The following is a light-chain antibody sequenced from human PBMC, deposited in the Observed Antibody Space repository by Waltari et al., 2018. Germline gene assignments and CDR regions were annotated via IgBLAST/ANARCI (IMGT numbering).Light chain of an antibody. V-gene: IGLV4-60*03. J-gene: IGLJ3*02. Sequence: QPVLTQSSSASTALGSSVKVTCTLSSGHNSYTIAWHQQQPGRAPRYVMKLEGSRNYNKGGGVPDPCSDSSSGADRYLTSSNLQSEDEADYYCETWDSNTRVFGGGTKVTVL. CDR1: SGHNSYT. CDR3: ETWDSNTRV. CDR2: LEGSRNY.